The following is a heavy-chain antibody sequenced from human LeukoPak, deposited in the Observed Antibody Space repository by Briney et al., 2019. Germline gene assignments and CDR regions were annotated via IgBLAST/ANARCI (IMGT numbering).Heavy chain of an antibody. J-gene: IGHJ4*02. CDR3: AREWNYETNGYFFYY. CDR1: GDTFSRYG. Sequence: SVKVSRKASGDTFSRYGISWVRQAPGQGLEWMGGIIPLFGTANYAQKFQGRVTITADESTSTVYMELNSLRFEDTAVYYCAREWNYETNGYFFYYWGQGTLVTVSS. CDR2: IIPLFGTA. V-gene: IGHV1-69*13. D-gene: IGHD3-22*01.